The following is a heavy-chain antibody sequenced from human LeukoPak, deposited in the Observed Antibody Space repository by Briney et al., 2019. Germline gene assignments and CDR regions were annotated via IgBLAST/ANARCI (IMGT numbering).Heavy chain of an antibody. CDR3: ARYNSAWKTDDY. CDR2: IKQDGSDK. D-gene: IGHD6-19*01. J-gene: IGHJ4*02. CDR1: GFTFNGYW. V-gene: IGHV3-7*03. Sequence: GGSRRLSCAASGFTFNGYWMTWVRQAPGKGLEWVADIKQDGSDKYYAGSVKGRFTISRDNAKNSLYLQMNSLRAEDTAVYFCARYNSAWKTDDYWGQGTLVTVSS.